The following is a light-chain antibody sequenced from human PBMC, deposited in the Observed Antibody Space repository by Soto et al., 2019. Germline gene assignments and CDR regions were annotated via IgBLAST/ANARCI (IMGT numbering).Light chain of an antibody. CDR2: RAS. CDR1: QSVDTW. Sequence: DIQMTQSPSTLSASIGDTVTITCRTSQSVDTWFAWYQHKAGKAPKLLIYRASSLATGVPSRFSGSGSGTAFTLTITSLQPDDFATYYCQHYNDYSRVFGQGTQVEIK. J-gene: IGKJ1*01. V-gene: IGKV1-5*03. CDR3: QHYNDYSRV.